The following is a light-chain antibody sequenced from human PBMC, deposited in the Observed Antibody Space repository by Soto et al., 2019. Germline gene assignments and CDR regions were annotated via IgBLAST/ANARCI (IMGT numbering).Light chain of an antibody. CDR1: QSVSSY. V-gene: IGKV3-11*01. J-gene: IGKJ1*01. Sequence: EIVLTQSPATLSLSPGERATLSCRASQSVSSYLAWYQQKPGQAPRLLIYDASTWATGIPARFSGSGSGTDFTLTISSLEPEDFAVYYCQQRSSSPPWTFGQGTKVEIK. CDR2: DAS. CDR3: QQRSSSPPWT.